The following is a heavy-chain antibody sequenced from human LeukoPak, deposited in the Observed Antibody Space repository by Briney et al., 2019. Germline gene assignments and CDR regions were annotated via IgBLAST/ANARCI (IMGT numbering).Heavy chain of an antibody. J-gene: IGHJ6*03. CDR2: IGGKDGGT. CDR3: AIDRRDSSGWNNSFYYSMDV. D-gene: IGHD6-19*01. CDR1: AFTFSSYA. V-gene: IGHV3-23*01. Sequence: GGSLRLSCATSAFTFSSYAMTWVRQAPGKGLEFISGIGGKDGGTSYADSVRGRFTISRDNSKNTLYLQMNSLRAEDTAVYYCAIDRRDSSGWNNSFYYSMDVWGKGTTVTVSS.